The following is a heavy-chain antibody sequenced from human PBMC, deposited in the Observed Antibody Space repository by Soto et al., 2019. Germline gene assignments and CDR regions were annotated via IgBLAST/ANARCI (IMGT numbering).Heavy chain of an antibody. J-gene: IGHJ6*02. D-gene: IGHD3-3*01. CDR3: AKDSWAIFGVPAGEYYAMDV. Sequence: GSLRLSCVASGFTFENYAMSWVRQAPGKGLEWVSAISGSGGTTYYSDSVKGRFTISRDNSKNTVYLQMNDLRVEDTAEYFCAKDSWAIFGVPAGEYYAMDVWGQGTTVTVSS. CDR1: GFTFENYA. CDR2: ISGSGGTT. V-gene: IGHV3-23*01.